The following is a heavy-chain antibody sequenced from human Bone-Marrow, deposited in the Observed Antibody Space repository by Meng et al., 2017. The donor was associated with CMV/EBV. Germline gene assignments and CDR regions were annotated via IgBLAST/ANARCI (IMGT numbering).Heavy chain of an antibody. CDR3: ARDSPRVEVPGGPDY. CDR2: SSVYNGNT. D-gene: IGHD2-2*01. Sequence: ASVKVSCKASGYTFSSYGISWVRQAPGQGLEWIGWSSVYNGNTHYAQKLQDRVTLTTDTSTRTAFMELRSLGSDDTAMYYCARDSPRVEVPGGPDYWGQGKLVTVDS. V-gene: IGHV1-18*01. CDR1: GYTFSSYG. J-gene: IGHJ4*02.